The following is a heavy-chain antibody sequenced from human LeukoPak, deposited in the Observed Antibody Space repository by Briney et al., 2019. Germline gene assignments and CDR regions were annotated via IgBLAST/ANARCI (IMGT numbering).Heavy chain of an antibody. D-gene: IGHD6-13*01. CDR1: GFTFSSYG. CDR3: ARDSSRYAAAGIYLDY. CDR2: IWYDGSNK. J-gene: IGHJ4*02. Sequence: PGGSLRLSCAASGFTFSSYGMHWVRQAPGKGLEWVAVIWYDGSNKYYADSVKGRFTISRDNSKNTLYLQMNSLRAEDTAVYYCARDSSRYAAAGIYLDYWGQGTLVTVSS. V-gene: IGHV3-33*01.